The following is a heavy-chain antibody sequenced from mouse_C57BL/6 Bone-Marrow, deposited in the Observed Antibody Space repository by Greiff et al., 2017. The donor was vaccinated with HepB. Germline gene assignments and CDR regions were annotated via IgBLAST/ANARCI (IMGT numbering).Heavy chain of an antibody. J-gene: IGHJ2*01. Sequence: VQLQQSGAELVKPGASVKMSCKASGYTFTSYWITWVKQRPGQGLEWIGDIYPGSGSTNYNEKFKSKATLTVDTSSSTAYMQLSSLTSEDSAVYYCAREGITTVVANWGQGTTLTVSS. CDR2: IYPGSGST. V-gene: IGHV1-55*01. CDR1: GYTFTSYW. CDR3: AREGITTVVAN. D-gene: IGHD1-1*01.